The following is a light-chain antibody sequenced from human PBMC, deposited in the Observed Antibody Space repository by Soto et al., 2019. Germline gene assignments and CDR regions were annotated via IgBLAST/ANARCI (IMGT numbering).Light chain of an antibody. V-gene: IGKV3-20*01. Sequence: EIVLTQSPGTLSLSPGESATLSCRASQTIGSGYLAWYQQRPGQAPRLLIYGGANRATGIPDRFSATGSETDFTLAISRLEPEDFAVYYCQQYRTPSQTFSQGTKVE. CDR1: QTIGSGY. J-gene: IGKJ1*01. CDR3: QQYRTPSQT. CDR2: GGA.